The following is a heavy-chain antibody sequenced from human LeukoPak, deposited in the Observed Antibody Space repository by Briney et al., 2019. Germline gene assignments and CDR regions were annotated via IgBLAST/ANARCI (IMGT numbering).Heavy chain of an antibody. CDR2: INHSGST. D-gene: IGHD6-13*01. Sequence: LETLSLTCAVYGGSFSGYYWSWIRQPPGKGLEWIGEINHSGSTNYNPSLKSRVTISVDTSKNQFSLKLSSVTAADTAVYYCARGLGYSSSPIDYWGQGTLVTVSS. CDR1: GGSFSGYY. J-gene: IGHJ4*02. V-gene: IGHV4-34*01. CDR3: ARGLGYSSSPIDY.